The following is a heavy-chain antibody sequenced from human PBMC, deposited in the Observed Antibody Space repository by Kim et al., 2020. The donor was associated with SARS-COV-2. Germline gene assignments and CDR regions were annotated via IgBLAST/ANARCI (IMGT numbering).Heavy chain of an antibody. D-gene: IGHD3-10*01. CDR3: ARGYYGSGSYWYFDY. V-gene: IGHV1-69*01. Sequence: QKFQGRVTITADESTSTAYMELSSLRSEDTAVYYCARGYYGSGSYWYFDYWGQGTLVTVSS. J-gene: IGHJ4*02.